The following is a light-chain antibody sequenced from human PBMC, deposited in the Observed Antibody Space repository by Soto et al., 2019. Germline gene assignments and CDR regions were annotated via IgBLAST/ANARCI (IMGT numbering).Light chain of an antibody. CDR3: QQYKNWPPTT. CDR2: GAS. CDR1: QSISRA. Sequence: EVVMTQYPAIVSASPGERATLYCKASQSISRALAWYQQKAGQAPRLLIYGASARATGVPARFSGFGSGTEYSLTISSLQSEDFAVYYCQQYKNWPPTTFGQGTKVDIK. V-gene: IGKV3-15*01. J-gene: IGKJ1*01.